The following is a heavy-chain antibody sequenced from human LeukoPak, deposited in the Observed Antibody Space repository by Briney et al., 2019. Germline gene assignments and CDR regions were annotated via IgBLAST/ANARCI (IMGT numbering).Heavy chain of an antibody. V-gene: IGHV3-7*01. D-gene: IGHD2/OR15-2a*01. CDR3: ARGGYYRFEY. Sequence: GGSLRLSCAASGFTFSTYWMTWVRQAPGKGLEWVASIKEDGSEKYYVDSVQGRFTISRDNAKSSMYLQMNSLRAEETGVYYCARGGYYRFEYWGQGTLVTVSS. CDR2: IKEDGSEK. CDR1: GFTFSTYW. J-gene: IGHJ4*02.